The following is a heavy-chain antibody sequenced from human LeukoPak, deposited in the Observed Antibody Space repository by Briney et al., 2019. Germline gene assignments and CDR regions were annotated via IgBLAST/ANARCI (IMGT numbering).Heavy chain of an antibody. CDR3: AKDATPRNSIWDHFDS. CDR2: ISYDGSNK. V-gene: IGHV3-30*04. CDR1: GFTFSSYA. J-gene: IGHJ4*02. Sequence: GGSLRLSCAASGFTFSSYAMHWVRQAPGKGLEWVAVISYDGSNKYYADSVKGRFTISRDNSKNTLYLQMNSLRAEDTAMYFCAKDATPRNSIWDHFDSWGQGTLVTVSS. D-gene: IGHD1-7*01.